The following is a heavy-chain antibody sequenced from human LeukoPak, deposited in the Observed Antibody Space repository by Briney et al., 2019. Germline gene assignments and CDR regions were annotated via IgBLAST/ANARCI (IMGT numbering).Heavy chain of an antibody. CDR1: GFTFSSYA. V-gene: IGHV3-23*01. CDR2: ISGGGGST. CDR3: AKAGYINYYAYYHMDV. Sequence: GGSLRLSCAASGFTFSSYAMSWVRQAPGKGLEWVSSISGGGGSTYYADSVKGRFTISRDNSKSTLYLQMNSLRAGDTALYYCAKAGYINYYAYYHMDVWGKGTTVTVSS. J-gene: IGHJ6*03. D-gene: IGHD3-9*01.